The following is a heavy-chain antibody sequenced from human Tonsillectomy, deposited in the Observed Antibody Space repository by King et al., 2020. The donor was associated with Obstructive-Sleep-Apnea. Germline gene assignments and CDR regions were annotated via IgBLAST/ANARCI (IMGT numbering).Heavy chain of an antibody. D-gene: IGHD2-8*01. CDR3: ALGGVCYKGECFDS. Sequence: VQLVESGGGLVQPGGSLRLSCAASGFTFSSYWMSWVRQAPGKGLEWVANIKQDGGDKYYVDSVKGRFTISRDNAKNSLYLQMTSLRAEDTAVYYCALGGVCYKGECFDSWGQGTLVTASP. J-gene: IGHJ4*02. V-gene: IGHV3-7*03. CDR1: GFTFSSYW. CDR2: IKQDGGDK.